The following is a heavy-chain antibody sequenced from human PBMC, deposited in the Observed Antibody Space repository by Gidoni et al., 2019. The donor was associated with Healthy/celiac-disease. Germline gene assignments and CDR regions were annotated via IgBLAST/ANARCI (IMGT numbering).Heavy chain of an antibody. CDR1: GCSIRSSSYY. V-gene: IGHV4-39*01. Sequence: QVQLQESGPGLVKPSETLSLTCTVPGCSIRSSSYYSGWIRQPPGKGLEWIGSIYYSGSTYYNPSLKSRVTISVDTSKNQFSLKLSSVTAADTAVYYCARHYYDILTGGYYYYYYGMDVWGQGTTVTVSS. CDR2: IYYSGST. CDR3: ARHYYDILTGGYYYYYYGMDV. J-gene: IGHJ6*02. D-gene: IGHD3-9*01.